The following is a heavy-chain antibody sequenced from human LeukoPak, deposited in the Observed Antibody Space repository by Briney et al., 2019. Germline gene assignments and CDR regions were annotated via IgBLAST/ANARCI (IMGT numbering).Heavy chain of an antibody. V-gene: IGHV3-30-3*01. CDR3: ARSIAAAAHFDY. Sequence: GGSLRLSCAASGFTFSSYAMHWVRQAPGKGLEWVAVISYDGSNKYYADSVKGRLTISRDNSKNTLYLQMNSLRAEDTAVYYCARSIAAAAHFDYWGQGTLVTVSS. D-gene: IGHD6-13*01. CDR2: ISYDGSNK. CDR1: GFTFSSYA. J-gene: IGHJ4*02.